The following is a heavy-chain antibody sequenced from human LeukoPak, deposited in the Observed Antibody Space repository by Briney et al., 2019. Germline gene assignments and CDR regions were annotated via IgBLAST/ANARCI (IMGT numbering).Heavy chain of an antibody. Sequence: PGGSLRLSCAASGFTFSSYWMHWVRQAPGKRLVWVSRINTDGSSTSYADSVKGRFTISRDNAKNTPYLQMNSLRAEDTAVYYCARVSGPFYYYYMDVWGKGTTVTVSS. D-gene: IGHD6-19*01. CDR3: ARVSGPFYYYYMDV. J-gene: IGHJ6*03. CDR1: GFTFSSYW. V-gene: IGHV3-74*01. CDR2: INTDGSST.